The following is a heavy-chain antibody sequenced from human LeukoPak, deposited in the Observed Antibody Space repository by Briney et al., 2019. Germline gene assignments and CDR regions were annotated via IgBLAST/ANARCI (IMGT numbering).Heavy chain of an antibody. Sequence: QSGGSLRRSCEASGFTCSRYWMRRVRQAPGKGLEWVSAISGSGGSTYYADSVKGRFTISRDNSKNTLYLQMNSLRAEDTAVYYCAKDRVPLAARPLHFDYWGQGTLVTVSS. J-gene: IGHJ4*02. D-gene: IGHD6-6*01. CDR2: ISGSGGST. CDR1: GFTCSRYW. CDR3: AKDRVPLAARPLHFDY. V-gene: IGHV3-23*01.